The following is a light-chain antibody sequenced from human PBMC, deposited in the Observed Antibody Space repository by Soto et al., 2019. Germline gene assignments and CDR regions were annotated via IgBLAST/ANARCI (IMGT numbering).Light chain of an antibody. CDR1: QGISSS. J-gene: IGKJ4*01. CDR3: QQRSNWPLT. V-gene: IGKV3-11*01. CDR2: DAS. Sequence: EIVLTQSPATLSLSPGERATLSCGASQGISSSLVWYQQKPGQAPRLLIYDASNRATGIPARFSGSGSGTDFTLTISSLETEDFAVYYCQQRSNWPLTFGGGTKVETK.